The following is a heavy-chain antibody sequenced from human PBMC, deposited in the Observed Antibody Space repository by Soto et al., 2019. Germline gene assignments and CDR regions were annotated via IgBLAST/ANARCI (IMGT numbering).Heavy chain of an antibody. CDR1: GYSFTDYW. D-gene: IGHD2-2*01. J-gene: IGHJ4*02. Sequence: GASLKISCKGSGYSFTDYWIGWVRQMPGKGLEWMGIIYPGDSDTRYSPSFQGQVTISADKPISTAYLQWSSLKASDTAMYYCARHEGSSTSGFDYWGQGTLVTVSS. V-gene: IGHV5-51*01. CDR2: IYPGDSDT. CDR3: ARHEGSSTSGFDY.